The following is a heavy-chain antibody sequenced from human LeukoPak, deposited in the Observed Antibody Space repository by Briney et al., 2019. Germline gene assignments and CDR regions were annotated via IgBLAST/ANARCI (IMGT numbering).Heavy chain of an antibody. CDR3: ARGAGNYYDSSGYRP. J-gene: IGHJ5*02. D-gene: IGHD3-22*01. CDR2: INHSGST. CDR1: GGSFSGYY. Sequence: PSETLSLTCAVYGGSFSGYYWSWIRQPPGKGLEWIGEINHSGSTNYNPPLKSRVTISVDTSKNQFSLKLSSVTAADTAVYYCARGAGNYYDSSGYRPWGQGTLVTVSS. V-gene: IGHV4-34*01.